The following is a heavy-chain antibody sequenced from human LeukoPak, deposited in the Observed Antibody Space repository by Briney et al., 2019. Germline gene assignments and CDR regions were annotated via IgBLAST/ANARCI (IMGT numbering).Heavy chain of an antibody. D-gene: IGHD6-19*01. CDR2: MNQDGSAI. V-gene: IGHV3-7*01. Sequence: GGSLLLSCAASGFTFSRHWMSWVRQAPGKGLERVAHMNQDGSAIYSIDSVKGRFTISRDNDKNSLYLHMSGLTVADTAVYYCARTVPGHPDDYFDYWGQGTLVTVSS. J-gene: IGHJ4*02. CDR1: GFTFSRHW. CDR3: ARTVPGHPDDYFDY.